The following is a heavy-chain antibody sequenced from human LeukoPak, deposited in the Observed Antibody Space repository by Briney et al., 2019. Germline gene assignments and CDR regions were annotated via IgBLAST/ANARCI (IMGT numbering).Heavy chain of an antibody. CDR3: ATPRGSGSYLAFDY. J-gene: IGHJ4*02. D-gene: IGHD1-26*01. CDR1: GFTFSSYA. CDR2: ISGSGGST. V-gene: IGHV3-23*01. Sequence: GGSLRLSCAASGFTFSSYAMSWVRQAPGKGLEWVSAISGSGGSTYYADSVKGRFTISRDNAKNTLYLQMNSLRAEDTAVYYCATPRGSGSYLAFDYWGQGTLVTVSS.